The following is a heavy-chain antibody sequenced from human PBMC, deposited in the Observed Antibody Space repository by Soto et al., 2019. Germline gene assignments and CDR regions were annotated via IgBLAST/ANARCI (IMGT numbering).Heavy chain of an antibody. CDR2: ISYDGSNK. Sequence: GGSLRLSCAASGFTFSSYGMHWVRQAPGKGLGWVAVISYDGSNKYYADSVKGRFTISRDNSNNTLYLQMNSLRAEDTAVYYCAKDRGGGGYCSSTSCYGMGVYYYYGMDVWGQGTTVTVSS. V-gene: IGHV3-30*18. J-gene: IGHJ6*02. CDR1: GFTFSSYG. D-gene: IGHD2-2*01. CDR3: AKDRGGGGYCSSTSCYGMGVYYYYGMDV.